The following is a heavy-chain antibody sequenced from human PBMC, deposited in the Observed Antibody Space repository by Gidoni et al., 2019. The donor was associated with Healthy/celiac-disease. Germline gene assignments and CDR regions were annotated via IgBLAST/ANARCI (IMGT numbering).Heavy chain of an antibody. Sequence: QVQLQESGPGLVKPSETLSLTCPVSGGSISSYYWSWIRQPPGKGLEWIGDIYYSGSTNYNPYLKSRVTISVDTSKNQFSLKLSSVTAADTAVYYCARTLSDYGDFDAFDIWGQGKMVTVSS. CDR3: ARTLSDYGDFDAFDI. CDR2: IYYSGST. CDR1: GGSISSYY. V-gene: IGHV4-59*08. D-gene: IGHD4-17*01. J-gene: IGHJ3*02.